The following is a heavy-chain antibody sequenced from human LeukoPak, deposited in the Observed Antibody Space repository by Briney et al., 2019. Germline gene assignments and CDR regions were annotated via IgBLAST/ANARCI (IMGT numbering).Heavy chain of an antibody. Sequence: GKSLRLSCVASGFTFSSYAMHWVRQAPGRGLEWVAVISSDGSNKYHANSVKGRFTISRDNSKNTLYLQMNSLRAEDTAVYYCAKRYNSEYLAPVQNWGQGTLVTVSS. CDR1: GFTFSSYA. CDR3: AKRYNSEYLAPVQN. J-gene: IGHJ4*02. V-gene: IGHV3-30-3*02. D-gene: IGHD1-1*01. CDR2: ISSDGSNK.